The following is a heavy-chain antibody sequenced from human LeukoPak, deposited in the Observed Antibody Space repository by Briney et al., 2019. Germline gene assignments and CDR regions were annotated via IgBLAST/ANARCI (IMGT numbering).Heavy chain of an antibody. D-gene: IGHD5-12*01. CDR1: GGSFSGYY. CDR3: ARAMANDAFDI. J-gene: IGHJ3*02. Sequence: ETLSLTCAVYGGSFSGYYMSWVRQAPGKGLEWVSVIYSGGSTYYADSVKGRFTISRDNSKNTLYLQMNSLRAEDTAVYYCARAMANDAFDIWGQGTMVTVSS. CDR2: IYSGGST. V-gene: IGHV3-66*01.